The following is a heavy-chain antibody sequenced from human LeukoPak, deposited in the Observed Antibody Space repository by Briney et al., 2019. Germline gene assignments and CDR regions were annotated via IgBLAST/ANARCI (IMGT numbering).Heavy chain of an antibody. CDR3: ARDGQGYSYGYSNY. V-gene: IGHV3-7*03. Sequence: GGSLRLSCAASGFTFSSYWMSWVRQAPGKGLEWVANIKQDGSEKYYVDSVKGRFTISRDNAKNSLYLQMNSLRAEDTAVYYCARDGQGYSYGYSNYWGQGILVTVSS. D-gene: IGHD5-18*01. J-gene: IGHJ4*02. CDR2: IKQDGSEK. CDR1: GFTFSSYW.